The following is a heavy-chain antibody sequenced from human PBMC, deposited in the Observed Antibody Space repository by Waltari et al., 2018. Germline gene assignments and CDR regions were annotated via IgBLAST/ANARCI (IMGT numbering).Heavy chain of an antibody. J-gene: IGHJ3*02. D-gene: IGHD5-18*01. CDR1: GGSISSSSYY. CDR3: ARQTWIQLWLYAFDI. CDR2: IYYSGST. V-gene: IGHV4-39*01. Sequence: QLQLQESGPGLVKPSETLSLTCTVSGGSISSSSYYWGWIRQPPGKGLEGIGSIYYSGSTYYNPSLKSRVTISVDTSKNQFSLKLSSVTAADTAVYYCARQTWIQLWLYAFDIWGQGTMVTVSS.